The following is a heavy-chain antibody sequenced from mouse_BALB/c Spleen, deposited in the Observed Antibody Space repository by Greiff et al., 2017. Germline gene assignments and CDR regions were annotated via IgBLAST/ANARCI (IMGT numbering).Heavy chain of an antibody. CDR3: AREEELTGTLFAY. J-gene: IGHJ3*01. CDR2: ISDGGSYT. D-gene: IGHD4-1*01. CDR1: GFTFSDYY. Sequence: EVQLVESGGGLVKPGGSLKLSCAASGFTFSDYYMYWVRQTPEKRLEWVATISDGGSYTYYPDSVKGRFTISRDNAKNNLYLQMSSLKSEDTAMYYCAREEELTGTLFAYWGQGTLVTVSA. V-gene: IGHV5-4*02.